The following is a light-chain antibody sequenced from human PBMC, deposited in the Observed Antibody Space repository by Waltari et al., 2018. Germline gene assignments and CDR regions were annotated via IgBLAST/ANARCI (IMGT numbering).Light chain of an antibody. J-gene: IGLJ2*01. Sequence: QSVLTQPPSAAGTPGQRVTISCSGSSSSIGSNYVYWYQQLPGTAPKLLIYTTNTRPSGVPDRFSDSKSGTSASLVISGLRSEDEADYYCAAWDDSLSGMVFGGGTKLTVL. CDR3: AAWDDSLSGMV. CDR1: SSSIGSNY. V-gene: IGLV1-47*02. CDR2: TTN.